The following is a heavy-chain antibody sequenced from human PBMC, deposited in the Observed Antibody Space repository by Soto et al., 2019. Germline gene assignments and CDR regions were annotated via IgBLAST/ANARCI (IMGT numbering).Heavy chain of an antibody. J-gene: IGHJ4*02. CDR2: IKSKTDGGTT. CDR1: GFTFSNAW. CDR3: TTDDLWVYGDYIRDY. V-gene: IGHV3-15*01. Sequence: GGSLRLSCAASGFTFSNAWMSWVRQAPGKGLEWVGRIKSKTDGGTTDYAAPVKGRFTISRDDSKNTLYLQMNSLKTEDTAVYYCTTDDLWVYGDYIRDYWGQGTLVTVSS. D-gene: IGHD4-17*01.